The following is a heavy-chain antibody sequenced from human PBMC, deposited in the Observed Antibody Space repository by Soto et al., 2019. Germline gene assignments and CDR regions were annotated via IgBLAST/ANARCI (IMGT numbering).Heavy chain of an antibody. D-gene: IGHD1-1*01. CDR2: ISAHNGNT. CDR1: GYTFTSYG. J-gene: IGHJ4*02. Sequence: QVHLVQSGAEVKKPGASVKVSCKASGYTFTSYGITWVRQAPGQGLAWMGWISAHNGNTDYAQKLQGRVIVTRDPSTSTAYMELRRLISDDTAVYYCARGRYGDYWGQGALVTVSS. CDR3: ARGRYGDY. V-gene: IGHV1-18*01.